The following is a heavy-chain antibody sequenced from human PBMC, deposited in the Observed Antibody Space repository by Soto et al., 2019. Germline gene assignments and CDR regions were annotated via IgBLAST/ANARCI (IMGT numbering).Heavy chain of an antibody. Sequence: ASVKVSCKASGYTFTGYYMHWVRQAPGQGLEWMGWINPNSGGTNYAQKFQGWVTMTRDKSISTAYMELSRLRSDDTAVYYCARDKIRGSSWYSYYYGMDVWGQGTTVTVSS. D-gene: IGHD6-13*01. CDR1: GYTFTGYY. J-gene: IGHJ6*02. CDR2: INPNSGGT. CDR3: ARDKIRGSSWYSYYYGMDV. V-gene: IGHV1-2*04.